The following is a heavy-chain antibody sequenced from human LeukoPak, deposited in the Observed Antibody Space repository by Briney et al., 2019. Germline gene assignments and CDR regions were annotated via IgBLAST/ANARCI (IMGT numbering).Heavy chain of an antibody. CDR3: ASYGSGSYSGGFDY. Sequence: PGGSLRLSCAASRFTFGNYWMSWVRQAPGKGLEWVANIKQDGSEKYYVDSVKGRFTISRDNAKNPLYLQMSSLRAEGTAVYYCASYGSGSYSGGFDYWGQGTLVTVSS. CDR1: RFTFGNYW. CDR2: IKQDGSEK. J-gene: IGHJ4*02. D-gene: IGHD3-10*01. V-gene: IGHV3-7*03.